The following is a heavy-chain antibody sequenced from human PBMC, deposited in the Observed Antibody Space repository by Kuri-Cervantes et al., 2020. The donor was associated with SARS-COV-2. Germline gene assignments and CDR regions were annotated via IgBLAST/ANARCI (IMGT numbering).Heavy chain of an antibody. Sequence: SETLSLTCTVSGGSISSESYYWSWIPQPPGMGLEWVGHLYHTGSNNYNPSLKSRLTIPVDTSKSQFSLKLSSVTAADTAVYYCARSVIIFGGVVFDQWGQGTLVTVSS. CDR3: ARSVIIFGGVVFDQ. D-gene: IGHD3-16*01. J-gene: IGHJ4*02. CDR1: GGSISSESYY. CDR2: LYHTGSN. V-gene: IGHV4-61*01.